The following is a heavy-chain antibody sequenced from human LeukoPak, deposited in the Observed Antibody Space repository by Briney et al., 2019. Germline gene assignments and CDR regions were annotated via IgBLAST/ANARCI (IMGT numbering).Heavy chain of an antibody. J-gene: IGHJ5*02. Sequence: PGGSLRLSCAASGFTFSSYSMNWVRQAPGKGLEWVSSISSSSSYIYYADSVKGRFTISRDNAKNSLCLQMNSLRAEDTAVYYCARDYYGSGSPYNWFDPWGQGTLVTVSS. D-gene: IGHD3-10*01. CDR3: ARDYYGSGSPYNWFDP. CDR1: GFTFSSYS. V-gene: IGHV3-21*01. CDR2: ISSSSSYI.